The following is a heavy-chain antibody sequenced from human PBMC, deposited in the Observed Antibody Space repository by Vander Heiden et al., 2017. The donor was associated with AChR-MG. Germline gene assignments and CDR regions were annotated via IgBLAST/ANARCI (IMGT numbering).Heavy chain of an antibody. Sequence: EVQLLEPGGGLVQPGGSLSLPCAASGSTFSSYAMGWVRQAPGKGLEWVSTMISSGGSTYYADSVKGRFTISRDNSKNTLYLQMNSLRPEDTAVYYCARGGRNSDYWGQGTLVTVSS. CDR1: GSTFSSYA. J-gene: IGHJ4*02. V-gene: IGHV3-23*01. CDR2: MISSGGST. CDR3: ARGGRNSDY. D-gene: IGHD2-15*01.